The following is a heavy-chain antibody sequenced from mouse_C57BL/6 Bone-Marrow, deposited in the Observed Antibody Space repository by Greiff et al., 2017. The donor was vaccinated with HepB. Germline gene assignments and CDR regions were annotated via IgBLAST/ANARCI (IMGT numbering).Heavy chain of an antibody. D-gene: IGHD1-1*01. CDR2: ISSGGDYI. Sequence: EVQLVESGEGLVKPGGSLKLSCAASGFTFSSYAMSWVRQTPEKRLEWVAYISSGGDYIYYADTVKGRFTISRDNARNTLYLQMSSLKSEDTAMYYCTRDEEDYYGSSYWYFDVWGTGTTVTVSS. J-gene: IGHJ1*03. CDR3: TRDEEDYYGSSYWYFDV. V-gene: IGHV5-9-1*02. CDR1: GFTFSSYA.